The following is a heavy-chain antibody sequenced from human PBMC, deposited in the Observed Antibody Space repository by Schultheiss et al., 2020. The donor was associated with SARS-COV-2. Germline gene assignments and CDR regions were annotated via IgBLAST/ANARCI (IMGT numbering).Heavy chain of an antibody. CDR3: AKLKSPVDY. J-gene: IGHJ4*02. Sequence: ASVKVSCSFSGFTITCYGIHWVQQSPGQGLEWMGWINPGNGSPSYAKKFQGRVTMTRDTSISTAYMELSRLRSDDTAVYYCAKLKSPVDYWGQGTLVTVSS. V-gene: IGHV1-38-4*01. CDR1: GFTITCYG. CDR2: INPGNGSP. D-gene: IGHD2-15*01.